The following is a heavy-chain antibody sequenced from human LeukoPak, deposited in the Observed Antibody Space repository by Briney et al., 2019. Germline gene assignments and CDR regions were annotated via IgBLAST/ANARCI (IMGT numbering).Heavy chain of an antibody. CDR2: IVPIFGTA. J-gene: IGHJ3*02. CDR3: ARDVRQWELLYAFDI. V-gene: IGHV1-69*13. Sequence: SVKVSCKASGGTFSSYAISWVRQAPGQGLEWMGGIVPIFGTANYAQKFQGRVTITADESTSTAYMELSSLRSEDTAVYYCARDVRQWELLYAFDIWGQGTMVTVSS. D-gene: IGHD1-26*01. CDR1: GGTFSSYA.